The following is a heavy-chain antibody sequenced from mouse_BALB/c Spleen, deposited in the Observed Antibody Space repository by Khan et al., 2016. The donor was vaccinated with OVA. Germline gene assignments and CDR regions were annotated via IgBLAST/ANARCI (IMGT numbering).Heavy chain of an antibody. J-gene: IGHJ2*01. CDR3: ARKNGSDFDY. CDR2: INPHIGET. D-gene: IGHD1-1*01. V-gene: IGHV1-20*02. CDR1: GYSFTGYF. Sequence: EVKLVESGPELVKPGASVKISCKASGYSFTGYFMNWVMQSHGKSLEWIGRINPHIGETFYNQKFKGKATLTVDESSSTVHMELRSLASEDSAVYHCARKNGSDFDYWGQGTTLTVSS.